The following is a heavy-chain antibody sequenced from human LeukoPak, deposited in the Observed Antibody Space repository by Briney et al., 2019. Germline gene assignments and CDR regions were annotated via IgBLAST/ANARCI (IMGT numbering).Heavy chain of an antibody. CDR2: IKSKTDGGTT. CDR3: TSQAYSSSWYYYYYYMDV. Sequence: GGSLRLSCAASGFTFSNAWMSWVRQAPGKGLEWVGRIKSKTDGGTTDYAAPVKGRFTISRDDSKNTLYLQMNSLKTEDTAVYYCTSQAYSSSWYYYYYYMDVWGKGTTVTVSS. V-gene: IGHV3-15*01. J-gene: IGHJ6*03. D-gene: IGHD6-13*01. CDR1: GFTFSNAW.